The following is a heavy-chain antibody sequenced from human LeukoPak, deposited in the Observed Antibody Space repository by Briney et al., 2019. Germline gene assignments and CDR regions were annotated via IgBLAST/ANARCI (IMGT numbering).Heavy chain of an antibody. CDR2: INHSGST. D-gene: IGHD5/OR15-5a*01. CDR3: AREGVSVTNFDF. J-gene: IGHJ4*02. V-gene: IGHV4-34*01. CDR1: GGSFSGYY. Sequence: SETLSLTCAVYGGSFSGYYWSWLRQAPGKGPEWIGEINHSGSTNYNPSLKSRVTISVDTSKNQFSLKLSSLTAADTAVYYCAREGVSVTNFDFWGQGTLVTVSS.